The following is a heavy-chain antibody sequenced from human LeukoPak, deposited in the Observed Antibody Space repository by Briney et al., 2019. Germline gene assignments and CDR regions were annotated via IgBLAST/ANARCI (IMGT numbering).Heavy chain of an antibody. J-gene: IGHJ3*02. CDR1: GYSFTSYW. D-gene: IGHD4-11*01. CDR2: IYPGDSDT. Sequence: GESLKISCKGFGYSFTSYWIGWVRQMPGKGLEWMGIIYPGDSDTRYSPSFQGQVTISADKSISTAYRQWSSLKASDTAMYYCARPYDYSNKYAFDIWGQGTKVTVSS. CDR3: ARPYDYSNKYAFDI. V-gene: IGHV5-51*01.